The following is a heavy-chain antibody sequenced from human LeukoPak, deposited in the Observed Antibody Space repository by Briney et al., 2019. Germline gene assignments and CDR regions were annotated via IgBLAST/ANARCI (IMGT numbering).Heavy chain of an antibody. CDR1: GYTFTSYG. Sequence: ASVKVSCKASGYTFTSYGISWVRQAPGQGLEWMGWISAYNGNTNYAQKLQGRVTLTTDTSTSTAYLELRSLRSDDTAVYFCARVLYSYGYSPFDYWGQGTLVTVSS. D-gene: IGHD5-18*01. V-gene: IGHV1-18*01. J-gene: IGHJ4*02. CDR3: ARVLYSYGYSPFDY. CDR2: ISAYNGNT.